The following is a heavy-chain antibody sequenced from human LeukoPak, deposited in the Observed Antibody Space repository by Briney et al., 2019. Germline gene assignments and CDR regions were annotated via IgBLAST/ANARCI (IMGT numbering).Heavy chain of an antibody. CDR3: AKWGDYDVLTGYYDSDY. CDR2: VSGRGTST. D-gene: IGHD3-9*01. V-gene: IGHV3-23*01. CDR1: GFTFSNYA. J-gene: IGHJ4*02. Sequence: GGSLRLSCAASGFTFSNYAMSWVRQAPGKGLEWVSAVSGRGTSTYYTDSVKGRFTISRDNSKNTLYLQMNSLSAEDTAIYYCAKWGDYDVLTGYYDSDYWGQGTLVTASS.